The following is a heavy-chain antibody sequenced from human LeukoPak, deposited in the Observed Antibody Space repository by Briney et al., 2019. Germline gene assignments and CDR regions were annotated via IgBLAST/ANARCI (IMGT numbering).Heavy chain of an antibody. D-gene: IGHD2-21*02. CDR2: IYYSGST. J-gene: IGHJ5*02. V-gene: IGHV4-39*07. CDR3: ARYSYCGGDCYFNWFDP. CDR1: GGSTSSSNYY. Sequence: PSETLSLTCTVSGGSTSSSNYYWGWIRQPPGKGLEWIGSIYYSGSTYYNPSLRSRVTISVDTSKNQFSLKLSSVTAADTAVYYCARYSYCGGDCYFNWFDPWGQGTLVTVSS.